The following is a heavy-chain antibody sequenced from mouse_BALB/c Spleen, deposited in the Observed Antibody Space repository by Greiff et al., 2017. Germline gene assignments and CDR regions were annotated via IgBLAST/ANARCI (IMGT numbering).Heavy chain of an antibody. CDR3: ARDRYGSRSWFAY. CDR2: ISDGGSYT. D-gene: IGHD1-1*01. J-gene: IGHJ3*01. V-gene: IGHV5-4*02. Sequence: DVKLVESGGGLVKPGGSLKLSCAASGFTFSDYYMYWVRQTPEKRLEWVATISDGGSYTYYPDSVKGRFTISRDNAKNNLYLQMSSLKSEDTAMYYCARDRYGSRSWFAYWGQGTLVTVSA. CDR1: GFTFSDYY.